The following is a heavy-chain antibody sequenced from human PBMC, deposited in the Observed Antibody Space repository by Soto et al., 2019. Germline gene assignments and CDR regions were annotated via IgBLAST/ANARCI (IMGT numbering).Heavy chain of an antibody. J-gene: IGHJ5*02. CDR2: MNPNSGNT. Sequence: QVQLVQSGAEVKKPGASVKVSCKASGYTFTSYDINWVRQATGQGLEWMGWMNPNSGNTGYAQKFQGRVTMTRNTSISTAYMELSSLRSEDTSVYYCARGRVGSSSWYGRGWFDPWGQGTLVTVSS. D-gene: IGHD6-13*01. CDR3: ARGRVGSSSWYGRGWFDP. CDR1: GYTFTSYD. V-gene: IGHV1-8*01.